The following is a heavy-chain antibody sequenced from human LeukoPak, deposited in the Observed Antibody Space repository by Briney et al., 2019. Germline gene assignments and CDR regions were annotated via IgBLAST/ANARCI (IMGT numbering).Heavy chain of an antibody. J-gene: IGHJ4*02. CDR1: GFTLSIYW. Sequence: PGGSLRLSCEASGFTLSIYWMNWVRQVPGKGLDWVANINPDGSGKRYVDSVKGRFTIARGNADNSLSLQMNSLRAEDTAVYYCASWGAGGNSWGQGTLVTVSS. CDR3: ASWGAGGNS. D-gene: IGHD3-16*01. V-gene: IGHV3-7*01. CDR2: INPDGSGK.